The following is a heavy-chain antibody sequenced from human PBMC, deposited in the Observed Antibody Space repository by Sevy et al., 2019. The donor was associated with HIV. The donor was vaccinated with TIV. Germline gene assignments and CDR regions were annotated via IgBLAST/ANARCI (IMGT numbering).Heavy chain of an antibody. D-gene: IGHD6-13*01. CDR1: GGSISSYY. CDR2: IYTSGST. CDR3: AREGAAARDYYYYGMDV. V-gene: IGHV4-4*07. J-gene: IGHJ6*02. Sequence: SETLSLTCTVSGGSISSYYWSWIRQPAGKGLEWIGRIYTSGSTNYNPSLKSRVTMSVDTSKNQFSLKLSSVTAADTAVYYCAREGAAARDYYYYGMDVWGQGTTVTVSS.